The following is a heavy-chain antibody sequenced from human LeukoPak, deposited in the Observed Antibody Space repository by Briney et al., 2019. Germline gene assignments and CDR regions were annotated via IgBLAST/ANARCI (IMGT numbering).Heavy chain of an antibody. CDR3: ARLGTYSNWFDP. D-gene: IGHD1-26*01. V-gene: IGHV4-34*01. CDR2: INHSGST. Sequence: SETLSLTCAVYGGSFSGYYWSWIRQPPGKGLEWIGEINHSGSTNYNPSLKSRVTISLDTSKNQFSLKLSSVTAADTAVYYCARLGTYSNWFDPWGQGTPVTVSS. CDR1: GGSFSGYY. J-gene: IGHJ5*02.